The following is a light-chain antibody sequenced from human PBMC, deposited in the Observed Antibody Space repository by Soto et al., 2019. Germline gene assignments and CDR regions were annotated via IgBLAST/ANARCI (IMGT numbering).Light chain of an antibody. CDR1: SSDVGGYDH. J-gene: IGLJ3*02. V-gene: IGLV2-14*03. CDR2: DVT. CDR3: SSYTNKDTLL. Sequence: QSVLTQPASVSGSPGQSITISCTGTSSDVGGYDHVSWYQQHPGKAPKLIIYDVTVRPSGISPRFSGSNSDNTASLAVSGLPPEDEADYYCSSYTNKDTLLFGGGTKLTVL.